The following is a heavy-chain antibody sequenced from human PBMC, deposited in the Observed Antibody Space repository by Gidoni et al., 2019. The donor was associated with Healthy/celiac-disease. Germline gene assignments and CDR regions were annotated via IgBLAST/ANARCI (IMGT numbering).Heavy chain of an antibody. V-gene: IGHV3-23*04. D-gene: IGHD5-12*01. CDR3: AKEDSGYEPFDY. CDR1: GFTFISYA. J-gene: IGHJ4*02. Sequence: EVQLVESGGGLVQPGGSLRLSCAASGFTFISYAMSWVRQAPGKGLEWVSAISGSGGSTYYADSVKGRFTISRDNSKNTRDLQMNRLRAEDTAVYYCAKEDSGYEPFDYWGQGTLVTVSS. CDR2: ISGSGGST.